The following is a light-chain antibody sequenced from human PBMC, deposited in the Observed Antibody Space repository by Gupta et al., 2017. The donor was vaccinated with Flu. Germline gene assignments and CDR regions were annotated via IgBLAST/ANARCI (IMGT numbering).Light chain of an antibody. Sequence: SALTQPASVSGSPGQSITISCTGTRSDVGGYNYVSWYQQHPGKAPKLMIYEVSNRPAGVANRFSGSKSGNTASLTISGLQEEDEADYYCSSYTSSSTRVFGGGTKLTVL. V-gene: IGLV2-14*01. CDR3: SSYTSSSTRV. J-gene: IGLJ3*02. CDR1: RSDVGGYNY. CDR2: EVS.